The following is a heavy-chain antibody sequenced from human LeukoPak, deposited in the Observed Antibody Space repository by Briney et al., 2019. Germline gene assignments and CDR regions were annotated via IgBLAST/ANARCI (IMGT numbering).Heavy chain of an antibody. J-gene: IGHJ4*02. V-gene: IGHV4-39*07. CDR1: AASISSSSHH. Sequence: SETLSLTCTVSAASISSSSHHWGWIRQPPGKGLEWIGEINHSGSTNYNPSLKSRVTISVDTSKNQFSLKLSSVTAADTAVYYCARGPEAEYYYDSSGYPGIDYWGQGTLVTVSS. CDR3: ARGPEAEYYYDSSGYPGIDY. CDR2: INHSGST. D-gene: IGHD3-22*01.